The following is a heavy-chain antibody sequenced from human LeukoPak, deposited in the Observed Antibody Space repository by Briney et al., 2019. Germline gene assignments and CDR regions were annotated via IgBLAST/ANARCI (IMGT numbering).Heavy chain of an antibody. Sequence: SETLSLTCTVSGGSISSYYWSWIRQPPGKGLEWIGYIHYSGGITYYNPSLKSRVTISVDTSKNQLSLSLSSVTAADTAVYYCATRPDIASTGPGWFDPWGQGTLVTVSS. J-gene: IGHJ5*02. CDR2: IHYSGGIT. CDR3: ATRPDIASTGPGWFDP. D-gene: IGHD6-13*01. V-gene: IGHV4-59*12. CDR1: GGSISSYY.